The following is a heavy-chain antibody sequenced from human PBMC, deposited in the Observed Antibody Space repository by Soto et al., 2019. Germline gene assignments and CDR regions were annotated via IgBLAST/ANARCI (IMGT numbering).Heavy chain of an antibody. V-gene: IGHV4-4*02. CDR1: GGSISSSNW. J-gene: IGHJ3*02. Sequence: QVQLQESGPGLVKPSGTLSLTCAVCGGSISSSNWWSWVGQPPGKGLVWIGEIYHRGSTNYNPSLKSRVTISVDKSKNQFSLKLSSVTAADTAVYYCARNLGGRSSGWYRQDTWGQGTMVTVSS. D-gene: IGHD6-19*01. CDR2: IYHRGST. CDR3: ARNLGGRSSGWYRQDT.